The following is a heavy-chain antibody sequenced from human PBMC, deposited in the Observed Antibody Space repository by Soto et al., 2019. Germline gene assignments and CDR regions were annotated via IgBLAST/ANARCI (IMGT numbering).Heavy chain of an antibody. CDR1: GFTYVKYA. V-gene: IGHV3-23*01. CDR2: ISGDAGRT. Sequence: EVQLLESGGALVQPGGSLRLSCEASGFTYVKYAMSWVRQAPGKGLEWVSGISGDAGRTFYADSVKGRFTISRDNSENTVYLQMNSLRVEDTAVYYCVKDTVVVINGGDFDYWGQGTLATVSS. CDR3: VKDTVVVINGGDFDY. J-gene: IGHJ4*02. D-gene: IGHD3-22*01.